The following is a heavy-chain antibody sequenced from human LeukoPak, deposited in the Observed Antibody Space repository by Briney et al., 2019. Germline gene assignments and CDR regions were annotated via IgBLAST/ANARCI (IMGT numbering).Heavy chain of an antibody. J-gene: IGHJ4*02. CDR3: AKDRSCTNDICHGDFDY. CDR1: GFTFSSYG. V-gene: IGHV3-23*01. CDR2: ISGSGGST. D-gene: IGHD2-8*01. Sequence: PGGSLRLSCAASGFTFSSYGVSWVRQAPGKGLEWLSSISGSGGSTYSADSVKGRFTISRDNSKNTLYLQMNSLRAEDTALYYCAKDRSCTNDICHGDFDYWGQGTLVTVSS.